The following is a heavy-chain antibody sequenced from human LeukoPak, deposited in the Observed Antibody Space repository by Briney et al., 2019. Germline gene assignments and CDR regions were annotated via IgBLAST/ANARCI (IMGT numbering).Heavy chain of an antibody. CDR2: INHSGST. CDR1: GGSFSGYY. Sequence: KSSETLSLTCAVYGGSFSGYYWSWIRQPPGKGLEWIGEINHSGSTYYNPSLKSRVTISVDTSKNQFSLKLSSVTAADTAVYYCVSLYYYDSSGYPRSFDWGQGTLVTVSS. CDR3: VSLYYYDSSGYPRSFD. J-gene: IGHJ4*02. D-gene: IGHD3-22*01. V-gene: IGHV4-34*01.